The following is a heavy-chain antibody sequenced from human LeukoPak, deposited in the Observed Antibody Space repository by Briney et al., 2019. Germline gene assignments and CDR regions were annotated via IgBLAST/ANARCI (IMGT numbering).Heavy chain of an antibody. Sequence: SETLSLTCTVSGGSISSYYWSWIRQPAGKGLEWIGRIYTSGSTNYNPSLKSRVTMSVDTSKNQFSLRLSSVNAADTAVYYCSSYYGSGRNWFDPLGQGSIVTVSS. CDR1: GGSISSYY. CDR3: SSYYGSGRNWFDP. V-gene: IGHV4-4*07. CDR2: IYTSGST. J-gene: IGHJ5*02. D-gene: IGHD3-10*01.